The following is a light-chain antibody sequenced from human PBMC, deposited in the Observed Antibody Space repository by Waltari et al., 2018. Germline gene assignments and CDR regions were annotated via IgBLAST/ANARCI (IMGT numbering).Light chain of an antibody. Sequence: DIQMTQSPSSLSASVGDRVTITCQASQDISNYLIWYQQKPGKAPKLLIYDASNLETRVPSRFSGSGSGTDFTFNISRLQPEDIATYYCQQYDNLPLGFGPGTKVDIK. CDR2: DAS. CDR3: QQYDNLPLG. V-gene: IGKV1-33*01. J-gene: IGKJ3*01. CDR1: QDISNY.